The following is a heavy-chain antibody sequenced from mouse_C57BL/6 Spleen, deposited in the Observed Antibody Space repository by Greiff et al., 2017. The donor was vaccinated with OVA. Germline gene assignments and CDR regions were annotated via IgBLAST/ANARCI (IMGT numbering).Heavy chain of an antibody. CDR1: GFSLTSYG. CDR2: IWSGGST. V-gene: IGHV2-5*01. Sequence: QVQLQQSGPGLVQPSQSLSITCTVSGFSLTSYGVHWVRQSPGKGLEWLGVIWSGGSTDYNAAFMSRIIITKDNAKSQVFFKMNSLQADDTAIYYCAKNESNYANYFDYWGQGTTLTVSS. CDR3: AKNESNYANYFDY. J-gene: IGHJ2*01. D-gene: IGHD2-5*01.